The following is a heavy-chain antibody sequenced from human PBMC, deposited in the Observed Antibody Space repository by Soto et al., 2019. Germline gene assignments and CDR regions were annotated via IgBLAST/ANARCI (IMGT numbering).Heavy chain of an antibody. CDR1: GFTFSSYG. Sequence: QVQLVESGGGVVQPGRSLRLSCAASGFTFSSYGMHWVRQAPGKGLEWVAVISYDGSNKYYVDSVKGRFIISRDNSKNTLYLQMNSLRAEDTAVYYCAKGYGPDYYYYMDVWGKGTTVTVSS. V-gene: IGHV3-30*18. D-gene: IGHD4-17*01. J-gene: IGHJ6*03. CDR3: AKGYGPDYYYYMDV. CDR2: ISYDGSNK.